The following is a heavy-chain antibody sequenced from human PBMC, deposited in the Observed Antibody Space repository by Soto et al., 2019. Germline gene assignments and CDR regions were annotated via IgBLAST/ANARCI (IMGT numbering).Heavy chain of an antibody. J-gene: IGHJ5*02. V-gene: IGHV4-4*07. Sequence: SETLSLTCTVSGASISGSYWSWIRKSAGKGLEWIGRIYATGTTDYNPSLKSRVMMSVDTPKKQFSLKLRSVTAADTAVYYCVRDGTKTLRDWFDPWGQGISVTVSS. D-gene: IGHD1-1*01. CDR2: IYATGTT. CDR1: GASISGSY. CDR3: VRDGTKTLRDWFDP.